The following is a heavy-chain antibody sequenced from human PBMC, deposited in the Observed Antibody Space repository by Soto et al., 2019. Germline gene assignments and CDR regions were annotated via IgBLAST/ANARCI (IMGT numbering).Heavy chain of an antibody. CDR3: ARDWYSSGSTISGFDP. V-gene: IGHV1-69*06. CDR2: IIPIFGTA. Sequence: SVKVSCKASGGTFSSYAISWVRQAPGQGLEWMGGIIPIFGTANYAQKFQGRVTITADKSTSTAYMELSSLRSEDTAVYYCARDWYSSGSTISGFDPWGQGTLVTVSS. CDR1: GGTFSSYA. D-gene: IGHD6-19*01. J-gene: IGHJ5*02.